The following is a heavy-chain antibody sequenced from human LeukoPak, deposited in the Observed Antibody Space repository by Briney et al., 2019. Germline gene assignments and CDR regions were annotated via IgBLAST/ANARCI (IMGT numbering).Heavy chain of an antibody. D-gene: IGHD4-17*01. J-gene: IGHJ3*02. Sequence: PGGSLRLSCAISGLTFHDYAMTWVRQAPGKGLEWVSTIVGDSSKTYYADSVKGRFTISRDNAKNSLYLQMNSLRAEDTAVYYCATLRDYDAFDIWGQGTMVTVSS. CDR2: IVGDSSKT. CDR1: GLTFHDYA. CDR3: ATLRDYDAFDI. V-gene: IGHV3-21*01.